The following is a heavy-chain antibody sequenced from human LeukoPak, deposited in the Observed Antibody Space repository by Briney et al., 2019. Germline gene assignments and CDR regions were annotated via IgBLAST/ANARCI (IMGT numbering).Heavy chain of an antibody. D-gene: IGHD2-15*01. CDR2: INHSGST. Sequence: PSETLSLTCAVYGGSFSGYYWSWIRQPPGKGLEWIGEINHSGSTNYNPSLKSRVTISVDTSKNQFSLKLSSVTAADTAVYYCARVIVVVVAAIRGAFDIWGQGTMVTVSS. J-gene: IGHJ3*02. CDR1: GGSFSGYY. V-gene: IGHV4-34*01. CDR3: ARVIVVVVAAIRGAFDI.